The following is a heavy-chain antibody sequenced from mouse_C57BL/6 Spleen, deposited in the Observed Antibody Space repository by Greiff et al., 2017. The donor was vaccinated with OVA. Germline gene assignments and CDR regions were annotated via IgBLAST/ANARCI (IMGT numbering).Heavy chain of an antibody. CDR2: INPNNGGT. Sequence: VQLQQSGPELVKPGASVKISCKASGYTFTDYYMNWVKQSHGKSLEWIGTINPNNGGTSYNQKFKGKATLTVEKSSSTAYMELRSLTCEDSAVYYCARNSPDYDDDVGSYAMDYWGQGTSVTVSS. J-gene: IGHJ4*01. V-gene: IGHV1-26*01. CDR3: ARNSPDYDDDVGSYAMDY. D-gene: IGHD2-4*01. CDR1: GYTFTDYY.